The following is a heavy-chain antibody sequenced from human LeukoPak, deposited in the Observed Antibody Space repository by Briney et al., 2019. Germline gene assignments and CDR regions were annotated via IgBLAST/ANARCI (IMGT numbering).Heavy chain of an antibody. Sequence: ETLTLTCTASGGSISGNNYCWGWVRQAPGKGLEWVSALSFSGLTTYYADSVRGRFTISRDNSKSTLYLQMNSLRAEDTALYYCARPTSGWYAGGFDYWGQGILVTVSS. J-gene: IGHJ4*02. CDR2: LSFSGLTT. CDR3: ARPTSGWYAGGFDY. CDR1: GGSISGNNYC. D-gene: IGHD6-19*01. V-gene: IGHV3-23*01.